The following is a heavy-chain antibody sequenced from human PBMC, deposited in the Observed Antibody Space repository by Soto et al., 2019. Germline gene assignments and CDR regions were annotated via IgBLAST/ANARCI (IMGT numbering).Heavy chain of an antibody. Sequence: GGSLRLSCAVSGITFSTYWMGWVRQAPGKGLEWVANIKEDGSDVRYVDSVKGRFTISRDNAKNAMFLQMNSLGAEDTAVYYCARYVRGHPNYYFDYWGQGALVTVSS. CDR2: IKEDGSDV. CDR1: GITFSTYW. D-gene: IGHD1-26*01. CDR3: ARYVRGHPNYYFDY. J-gene: IGHJ4*02. V-gene: IGHV3-7*03.